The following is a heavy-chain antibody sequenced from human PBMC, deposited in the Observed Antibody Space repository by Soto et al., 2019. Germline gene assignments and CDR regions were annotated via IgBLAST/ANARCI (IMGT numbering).Heavy chain of an antibody. Sequence: GESLKISCKGSGYSFTSYWISWVRQMPGKGLEWMGRIDPSDSYTNYSPSFQGHVTISADKSISTAYLQWSSLEASDTAMYYCARSGDSSGWFAGGNWFAPWGQGTLGIVSA. CDR2: IDPSDSYT. CDR3: ARSGDSSGWFAGGNWFAP. J-gene: IGHJ5*02. V-gene: IGHV5-10-1*01. D-gene: IGHD6-19*01. CDR1: GYSFTSYW.